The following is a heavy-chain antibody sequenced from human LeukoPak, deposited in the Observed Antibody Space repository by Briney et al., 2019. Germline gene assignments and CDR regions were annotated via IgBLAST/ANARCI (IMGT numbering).Heavy chain of an antibody. J-gene: IGHJ4*02. CDR1: GFTFSSYS. CDR3: ARDRGMYSGSPPDY. Sequence: GGSLRLSCAASGFTFSSYSMNWVRKAPGKGLEWVSSISSSSYIYYAVSVKGRFTISRDNAKNSLYLQMNSLRAEDTAVYYCARDRGMYSGSPPDYWGQGTLVTVSS. D-gene: IGHD1-26*01. V-gene: IGHV3-21*01. CDR2: ISSSSYI.